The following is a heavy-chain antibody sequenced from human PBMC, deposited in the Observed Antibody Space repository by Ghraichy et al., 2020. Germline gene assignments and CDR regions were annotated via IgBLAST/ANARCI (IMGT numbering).Heavy chain of an antibody. CDR1: GGSISSYY. CDR2: IYYSGST. CDR3: ASGHSSGSPYYDY. J-gene: IGHJ4*02. V-gene: IGHV4-59*01. D-gene: IGHD3-10*01. Sequence: SETLSLTCTVSGGSISSYYWSWIRQPPGKGLEWIGYIYYSGSTNYNPSLKSRVTISVDTSKNQFSLKLSSVTAADTAVYYCASGHSSGSPYYDYWGQGTLVTVSS.